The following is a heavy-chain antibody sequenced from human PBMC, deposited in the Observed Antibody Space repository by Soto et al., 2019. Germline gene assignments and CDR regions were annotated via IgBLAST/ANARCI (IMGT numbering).Heavy chain of an antibody. D-gene: IGHD4-4*01. Sequence: PGESLKISCKGSGYSFTSYWISWVRQMPGKGLEWMGRIDPSDSYTNYSPSFQGHVTISADKSISTAYLQWSSLKASDTAMYYCARWDYSNYEGNWFDPWGQGTLVTVSS. CDR3: ARWDYSNYEGNWFDP. V-gene: IGHV5-10-1*01. CDR1: GYSFTSYW. CDR2: IDPSDSYT. J-gene: IGHJ5*02.